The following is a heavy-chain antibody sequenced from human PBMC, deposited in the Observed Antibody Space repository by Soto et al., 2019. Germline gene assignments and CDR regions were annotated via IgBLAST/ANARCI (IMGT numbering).Heavy chain of an antibody. J-gene: IGHJ4*02. Sequence: GESLKISCKGSGYNFTSYWIGWVRQMPGKGLEWMGIIYPGDSDTTYSPSFQGQVTISADESITTAYLQWSSLKASDTAMDYCARLPSHAVAGIDCWGQGTLVTVSS. V-gene: IGHV5-51*01. CDR2: IYPGDSDT. CDR3: ARLPSHAVAGIDC. D-gene: IGHD6-19*01. CDR1: GYNFTSYW.